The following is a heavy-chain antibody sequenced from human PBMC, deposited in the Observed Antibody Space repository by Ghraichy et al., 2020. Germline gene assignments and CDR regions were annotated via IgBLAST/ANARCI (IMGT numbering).Heavy chain of an antibody. CDR3: ARLRGPKIPAAEDF. D-gene: IGHD6-13*01. CDR2: ITGSGTNT. V-gene: IGHV3-23*01. Sequence: LSLTCAASGFTFINYGMTWVRQAPGKGLEWVSTITGSGTNTYYADSVKGRFTISRDNSKNTLNLQMNSLRAEDTAIYYCARLRGPKIPAAEDFWGQGTMVTVSS. CDR1: GFTFINYG. J-gene: IGHJ4*02.